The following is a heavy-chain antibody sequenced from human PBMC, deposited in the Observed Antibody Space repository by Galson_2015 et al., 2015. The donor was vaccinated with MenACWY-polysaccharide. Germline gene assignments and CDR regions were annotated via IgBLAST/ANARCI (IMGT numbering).Heavy chain of an antibody. CDR2: IGDYNGKT. D-gene: IGHD3-10*01. V-gene: IGHV1-18*01. Sequence: SVKVSCKASGYTFTSYGITWVRQAPGQGLEWMGWIGDYNGKTNYAQKLQGRVTMTTDTSTSTAYMELRSLRSDDTAVYYCARENVLLWSTRWFDPWGQGTLVTVSS. CDR1: GYTFTSYG. J-gene: IGHJ5*02. CDR3: ARENVLLWSTRWFDP.